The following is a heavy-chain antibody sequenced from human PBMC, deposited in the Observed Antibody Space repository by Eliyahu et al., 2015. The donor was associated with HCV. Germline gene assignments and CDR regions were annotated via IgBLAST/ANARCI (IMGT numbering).Heavy chain of an antibody. D-gene: IGHD3-10*01. CDR2: IYYNGNT. CDR3: ATKAARVRAVMDY. V-gene: IGHV4-39*01. CDR1: GGSITTDTXF. Sequence: QLQLQESGPGLVKPSETLSLTCVVSGGSITTDTXFWSWXRQSPGKAPEWIGSIYYNGNTHYNPSLNSRVSVSMDKSKNQFSLKLTSVTAADSAVYYCATKAARVRAVMDYWGQGTLVTVSS. J-gene: IGHJ4*02.